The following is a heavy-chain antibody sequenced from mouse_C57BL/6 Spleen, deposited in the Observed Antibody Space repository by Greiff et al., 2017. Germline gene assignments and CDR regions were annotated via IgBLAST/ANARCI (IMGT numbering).Heavy chain of an antibody. CDR2: SRNKANDYTT. CDR1: GFTFSDFY. D-gene: IGHD3-3*01. Sequence: EVMLVESGGGLVQSGRSLRLSCATSGFTFSDFYMEWVRQAPGKGLEWIAASRNKANDYTTEYSASVKGRFIVSRDTSQSILYLQMNALRAEDTAIYYCARDAGQLGGWFAYWGQGTLVTVSA. V-gene: IGHV7-1*01. CDR3: ARDAGQLGGWFAY. J-gene: IGHJ3*01.